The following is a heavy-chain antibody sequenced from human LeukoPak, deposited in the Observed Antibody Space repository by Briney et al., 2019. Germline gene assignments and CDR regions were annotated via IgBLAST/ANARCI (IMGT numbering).Heavy chain of an antibody. J-gene: IGHJ4*02. D-gene: IGHD6-13*01. CDR2: INHSGST. CDR1: GGSFSGYY. Sequence: PSETLSLTCAVYGGSFSGYYWSWIRQPPGKGLEWIGEINHSGSTNYNPSLKSRVTISVDTSKNQLSLKLSSVTAADTAVYYCAGGMAAARSNDYWGQGTLVTVPS. V-gene: IGHV4-34*01. CDR3: AGGMAAARSNDY.